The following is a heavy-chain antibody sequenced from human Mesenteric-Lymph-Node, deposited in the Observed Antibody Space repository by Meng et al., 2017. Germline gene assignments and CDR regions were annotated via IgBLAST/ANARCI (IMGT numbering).Heavy chain of an antibody. CDR1: GYTFTSYY. J-gene: IGHJ6*02. CDR2: INPSGGST. D-gene: IGHD2-21*02. CDR3: AISSEVVVTANWDYYGMDV. V-gene: IGHV1-46*01. Sequence: ASVKVSCKASGYTFTSYYMHWVRQAPGQGLEWMGIINPSGGSTSYAQKFQGRVTITADESTSTAYMELSSLRSEDTAVYYCAISSEVVVTANWDYYGMDVWGQGTMVTVSS.